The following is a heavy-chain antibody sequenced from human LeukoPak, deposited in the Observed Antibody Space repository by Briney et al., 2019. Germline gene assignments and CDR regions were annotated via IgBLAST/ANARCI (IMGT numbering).Heavy chain of an antibody. J-gene: IGHJ4*02. CDR2: IRYDGSNE. V-gene: IGHV3-30*02. Sequence: GGSLRLSCAASGFTFSSYGMHWVRHDPGKGLEWVAFIRYDGSNEYYAESVKSRFSISRDNSKNTLYLQMSSVRAEDTAGYYCGSVDTAMEPFDYWGKGTLVTVAS. CDR1: GFTFSSYG. D-gene: IGHD5-18*01. CDR3: GSVDTAMEPFDY.